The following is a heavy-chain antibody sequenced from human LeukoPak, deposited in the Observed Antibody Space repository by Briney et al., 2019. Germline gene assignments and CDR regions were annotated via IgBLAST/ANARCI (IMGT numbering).Heavy chain of an antibody. CDR3: AREDRLGYYYGSGSYSP. J-gene: IGHJ5*02. D-gene: IGHD3-10*01. CDR2: INSDGSST. V-gene: IGHV3-74*01. CDR1: GFTFSSYW. Sequence: PGGSLRLSCAASGFTFSSYWMHWVRQAPGRGLVWVSRINSDGSSTSYADSVKGRFTISRDNAKNTLYLQMNSLRAEDTAVYYCAREDRLGYYYGSGSYSPWGQGTLVTVSS.